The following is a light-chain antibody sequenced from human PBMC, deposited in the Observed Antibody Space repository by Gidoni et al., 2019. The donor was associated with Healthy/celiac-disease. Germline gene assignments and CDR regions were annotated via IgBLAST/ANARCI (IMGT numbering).Light chain of an antibody. V-gene: IGKV3-11*01. J-gene: IGKJ1*01. CDR2: DAS. CDR1: QRVSSY. Sequence: ETVLTQSPATLSLSPGERATLSCRASQRVSSYLAWYQQKPGQAPRLLIYDASNRATGIPARFSGSGSGTDFTLTISSLEPEDFAVYYCQQRSNWPGTFGQGTKVEIK. CDR3: QQRSNWPGT.